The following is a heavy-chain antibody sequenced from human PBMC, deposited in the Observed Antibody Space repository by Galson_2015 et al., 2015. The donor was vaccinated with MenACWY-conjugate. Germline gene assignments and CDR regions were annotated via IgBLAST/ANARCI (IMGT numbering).Heavy chain of an antibody. Sequence: SVKVSCKASDDRFTSYGVNWVRQAPGQGLEWMGWISGYNGHTNSAQKFQDRVTMTTDTSTSTAYVELRSLRTDDTAVYYCARDRNVKYLPQRAMIAGAAVDVWGQGTTDTVSS. CDR2: ISGYNGHT. D-gene: IGHD2-21*01. CDR3: ARDRNVKYLPQRAMIAGAAVDV. J-gene: IGHJ6*02. V-gene: IGHV1-18*01. CDR1: DDRFTSYG.